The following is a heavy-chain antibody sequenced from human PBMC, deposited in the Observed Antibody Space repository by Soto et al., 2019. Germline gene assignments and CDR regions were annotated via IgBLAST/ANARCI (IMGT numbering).Heavy chain of an antibody. J-gene: IGHJ1*01. CDR3: ARVEDYYYDSSGTYHIEYFQH. CDR2: INAYNGNT. V-gene: IGHV1-18*04. D-gene: IGHD3-22*01. Sequence: ASVKVSCKASGYTFTSYYMHWVRQAPGQGLEWIGRINAYNGNTNYAQKLQGRVTMTTDTSTSTAYMELRSLRSDDTAVYYCARVEDYYYDSSGTYHIEYFQHWGQGTLVTVSS. CDR1: GYTFTSYY.